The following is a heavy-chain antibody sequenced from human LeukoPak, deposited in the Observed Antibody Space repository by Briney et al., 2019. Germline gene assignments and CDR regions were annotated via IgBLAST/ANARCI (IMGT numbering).Heavy chain of an antibody. CDR3: ARAGDWFPSDY. Sequence: SVKVSCKASGGTFSSYAVSWVRQAPGQGLEWMGRIIPILGIANYAQKFQGRVTITADKSTSTAYMELSSLRSEDTAVYYCARAGDWFPSDYWGQGTLVTVSS. V-gene: IGHV1-69*04. CDR2: IIPILGIA. CDR1: GGTFSSYA. J-gene: IGHJ4*02. D-gene: IGHD3-9*01.